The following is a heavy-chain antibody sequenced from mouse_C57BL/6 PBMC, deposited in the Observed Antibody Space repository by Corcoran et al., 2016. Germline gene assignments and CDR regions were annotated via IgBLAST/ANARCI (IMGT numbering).Heavy chain of an antibody. CDR2: ISYDGSN. V-gene: IGHV3-6*01. Sequence: DVQLQESGPGLVKPSQSLSLTCSVTGYSITSGYYWNWIRQFPGNKLEWMGYISYDGSNNYNPSLKNRISITRDTSKNQFFLKLNSVTTEDTATYYCARETGTWNFDVWGTGTTVTVSS. D-gene: IGHD4-1*01. J-gene: IGHJ1*03. CDR3: ARETGTWNFDV. CDR1: GYSITSGYY.